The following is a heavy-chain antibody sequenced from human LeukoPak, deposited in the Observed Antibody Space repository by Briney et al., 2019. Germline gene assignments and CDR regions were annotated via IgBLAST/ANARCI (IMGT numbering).Heavy chain of an antibody. CDR1: GGSISSSSYY. Sequence: SETLSLTCTVSGGSISSSSYYWGWIRQPPGKGLEWIGSIYYSGSTYYNPSLKSRVTISVDTSKNQFSLKLSSVTAADTAVYYCARPSSRYYYDGSGYGFDIWGQGTMVTVSS. CDR2: IYYSGST. CDR3: ARPSSRYYYDGSGYGFDI. V-gene: IGHV4-39*01. J-gene: IGHJ3*02. D-gene: IGHD3-22*01.